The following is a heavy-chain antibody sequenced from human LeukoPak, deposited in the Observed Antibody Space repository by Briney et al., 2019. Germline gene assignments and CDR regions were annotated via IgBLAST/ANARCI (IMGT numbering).Heavy chain of an antibody. CDR2: FYFSGTS. CDR1: GASISDYY. V-gene: IGHV4-59*08. CDR3: VRHVTTGFNLFEY. D-gene: IGHD5-24*01. Sequence: PSETLSLTCSVSGASISDYYWSWIRQSPGEGLEWIGYFYFSGTSTFNPSLQSRVTMPVHESKNQSSLKLTSVTAADTAVYYCVRHVTTGFNLFEYWGQGTLVSVS. J-gene: IGHJ4*02.